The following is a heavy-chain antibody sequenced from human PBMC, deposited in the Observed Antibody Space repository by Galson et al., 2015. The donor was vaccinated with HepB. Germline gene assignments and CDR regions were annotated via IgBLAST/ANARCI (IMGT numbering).Heavy chain of an antibody. Sequence: SLRLSCAASGFTFSSYWMSWVRQAPGKGLEWVANIKQDGSEKYYVDSVKGRFTISRDNAKNSLYLQMNSLRAEDTAVYYCARGGWENQWGDHDYWGQGTLVTVSS. D-gene: IGHD1-26*01. V-gene: IGHV3-7*01. J-gene: IGHJ4*02. CDR1: GFTFSSYW. CDR3: ARGGWENQWGDHDY. CDR2: IKQDGSEK.